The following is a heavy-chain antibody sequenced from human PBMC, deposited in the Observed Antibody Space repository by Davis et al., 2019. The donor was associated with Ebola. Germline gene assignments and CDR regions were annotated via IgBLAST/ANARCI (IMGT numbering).Heavy chain of an antibody. Sequence: GESLKISCAASGFTFSSYATSWVRQAPGKGLEWVSAISGSGGSTYYADSVKGRFTISRDNSKNTLYLQMNSLKTEDTAVYYCTNTVTTVDYWGQGTLVTVSS. CDR2: ISGSGGST. J-gene: IGHJ4*02. D-gene: IGHD4-17*01. V-gene: IGHV3-23*01. CDR3: TNTVTTVDY. CDR1: GFTFSSYA.